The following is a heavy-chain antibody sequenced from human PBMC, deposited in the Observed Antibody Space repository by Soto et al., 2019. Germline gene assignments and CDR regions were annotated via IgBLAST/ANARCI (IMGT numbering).Heavy chain of an antibody. J-gene: IGHJ3*01. D-gene: IGHD1-26*01. CDR3: ARPYSGGPNDPFDV. Sequence: GESLKISCKGSGYSFTNYWIGWVRQMPGKGLEWMGIIYPGDSHAIYSPSFQGQVTMSADKSISAAYLQWSSLKASDTAMYYCARPYSGGPNDPFDVWGQGTMVTISS. CDR1: GYSFTNYW. CDR2: IYPGDSHA. V-gene: IGHV5-51*01.